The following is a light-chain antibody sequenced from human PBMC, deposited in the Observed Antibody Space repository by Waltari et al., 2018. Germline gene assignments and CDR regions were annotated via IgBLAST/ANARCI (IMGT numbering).Light chain of an antibody. CDR2: EGT. CDR1: SRDIGTYNL. V-gene: IGLV2-23*01. CDR3: CSYAGSSTLI. Sequence: QSALTQPAPVSGSPGQSITISCTGTSRDIGTYNLVPWYQQHPGKAPKIMIYEGTKRPSGVSNRFSGSMSGNTASLTISGLQAEDEAAYYCCSYAGSSTLIFGGGTKLTVL. J-gene: IGLJ2*01.